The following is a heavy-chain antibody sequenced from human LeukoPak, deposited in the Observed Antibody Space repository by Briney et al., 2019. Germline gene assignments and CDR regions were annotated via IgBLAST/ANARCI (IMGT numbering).Heavy chain of an antibody. CDR2: IKQDGSEK. Sequence: GGSLRLSCAASGFTFTNNFMSWVRQVPGRGLAWVANIKQDGSEKTYADSVRGPFTIFRDNAKASVYLQMNSLRAEDSAIYYCAREGFYFFDFWGQGTLVTVSS. CDR3: AREGFYFFDF. CDR1: GFTFTNNF. V-gene: IGHV3-7*01. J-gene: IGHJ4*01.